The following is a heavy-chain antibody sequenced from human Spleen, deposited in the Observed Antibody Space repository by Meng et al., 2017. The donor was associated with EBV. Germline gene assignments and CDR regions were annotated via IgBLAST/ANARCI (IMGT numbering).Heavy chain of an antibody. CDR2: IHTGNGDT. CDR1: GYTFTSYS. V-gene: IGHV1-3*04. D-gene: IGHD6-13*01. Sequence: VDPVQLGTELASPGASLSVASKTSGYTFTSYSMHWVRRAPGQRLEWMGWIHTGNGDTKYSQKFQGRVTITRDTSASTAYTDLSSLRSEDTAVYYCAKGAGAASWYYFDSWGQGTLVTVSS. J-gene: IGHJ4*02. CDR3: AKGAGAASWYYFDS.